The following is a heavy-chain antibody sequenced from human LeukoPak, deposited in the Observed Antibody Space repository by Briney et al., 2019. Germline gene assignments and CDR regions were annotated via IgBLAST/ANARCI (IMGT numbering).Heavy chain of an antibody. J-gene: IGHJ4*02. CDR1: GYTFTSYG. CDR2: ISAYNGNT. CDR3: ARAGAARMDLEWLPTYDY. Sequence: GASVKVSCKASGYTFTSYGISWVRQAPGQGLEWMGWISAYNGNTNYAQKLQGRVTMTTDTSTTTAYMELRSLRSDDTAVYYCARAGAARMDLEWLPTYDYWGQGTLVTVSS. V-gene: IGHV1-18*01. D-gene: IGHD3-3*01.